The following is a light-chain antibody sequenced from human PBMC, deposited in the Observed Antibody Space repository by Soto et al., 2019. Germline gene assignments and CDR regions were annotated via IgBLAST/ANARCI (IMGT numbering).Light chain of an antibody. CDR3: QQADSFPLS. V-gene: IGKV3-11*01. CDR1: QSVGYH. Sequence: EIVLTQSPATLSLSPGERATLSCRASQSVGYHLAWYQQKPGQAPRLLIYDASNRATGIPARFSGSGSGTDFTLAISSLEPEDFATYYCQQADSFPLSFGGGTKVEI. CDR2: DAS. J-gene: IGKJ4*01.